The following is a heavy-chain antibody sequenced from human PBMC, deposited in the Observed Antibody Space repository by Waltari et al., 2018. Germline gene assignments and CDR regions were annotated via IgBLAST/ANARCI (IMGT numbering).Heavy chain of an antibody. CDR2: IIPIFGTA. CDR1: GGTFSSYA. Sequence: QVQLVQSGAEVKKPGSSVTVSCTASGGTFSSYAISWVRQAPGQGLEWMGGIIPIFGTANYAQKFQGRVTITADESPSTAYMELSSLRSEDTAVYYCLSLVDTDRGDAFDIWGQGTMVTVSS. V-gene: IGHV1-69*01. J-gene: IGHJ3*02. D-gene: IGHD5-18*01. CDR3: LSLVDTDRGDAFDI.